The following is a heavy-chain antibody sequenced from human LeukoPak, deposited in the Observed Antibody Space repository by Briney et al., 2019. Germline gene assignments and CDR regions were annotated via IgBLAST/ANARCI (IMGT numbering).Heavy chain of an antibody. CDR3: ANYIRNFHYYMDV. Sequence: SETLSLTCSVSGGSFYSKYWSWVRQPPGKGLGWSGYNYTKGITNCNPSLRSRVAMSIDTSKNQFSLKVYSVTAADTAVYNCANYIRNFHYYMDVWGKGTTVSVSS. D-gene: IGHD1-7*01. J-gene: IGHJ6*03. V-gene: IGHV4-4*09. CDR1: GGSFYSKY. CDR2: NYTKGIT.